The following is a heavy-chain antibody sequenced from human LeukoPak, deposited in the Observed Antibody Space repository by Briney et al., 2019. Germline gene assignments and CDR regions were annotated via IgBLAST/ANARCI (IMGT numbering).Heavy chain of an antibody. CDR2: ISGSGGST. CDR3: ARVSDIAVAAYFDY. D-gene: IGHD6-19*01. J-gene: IGHJ4*02. V-gene: IGHV3-23*01. CDR1: GFTFTYYG. Sequence: GRSLRLSCAASGFTFTYYGMHWVRQAPGKGLEWVSAISGSGGSTYYADSVKGRFTTSRDNAKNSLYLQMNSLRAEDTALYYCARVSDIAVAAYFDYWGQGTLVTVSS.